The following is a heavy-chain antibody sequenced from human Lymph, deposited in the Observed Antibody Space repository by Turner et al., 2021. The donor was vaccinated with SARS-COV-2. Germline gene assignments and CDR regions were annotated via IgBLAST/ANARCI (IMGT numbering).Heavy chain of an antibody. CDR3: ARVKGYNGYDLRYYYGMVV. CDR1: GFTFSSYG. Sequence: QVQLVESGGGVVQPGRSLRLSCAASGFTFSSYGMHWVRQAPGKGLGWVAVIWYDGSNKYYADSVKGRFTISRDNSKNTLYLQMNSLRAEDTAVYYCARVKGYNGYDLRYYYGMVVWGQGTTVTVSS. J-gene: IGHJ6*02. D-gene: IGHD5-12*01. CDR2: IWYDGSNK. V-gene: IGHV3-33*01.